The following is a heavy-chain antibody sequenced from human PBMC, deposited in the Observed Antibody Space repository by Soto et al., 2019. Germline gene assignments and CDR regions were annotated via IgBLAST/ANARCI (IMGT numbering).Heavy chain of an antibody. Sequence: VHLSESGGGLVQPGGSLRLSCAASGFTFSSSAMSWVRQAPGKGLEWVATFRESGGTTHYADSVKGRFTISRDASKNMLNLQMNSLRAEDTAIYYCAQDSHWGIISPTHDSWGQGTRVTVSS. CDR2: FRESGGTT. CDR1: GFTFSSSA. V-gene: IGHV3-23*01. CDR3: AQDSHWGIISPTHDS. D-gene: IGHD3-16*01. J-gene: IGHJ4*02.